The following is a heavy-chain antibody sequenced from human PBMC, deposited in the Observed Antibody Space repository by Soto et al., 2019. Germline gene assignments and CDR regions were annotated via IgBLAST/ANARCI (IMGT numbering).Heavy chain of an antibody. V-gene: IGHV3-23*01. CDR1: TFTLPAYP. CDR2: ISGSGGTT. J-gene: IGHJ4*02. D-gene: IGHD6-13*01. Sequence: EVQLLESGGGLVRPGGSLRLSCVASTFTLPAYPLGGVRRLPGEGLEWVSGISGSGGTTYYAESVKGRFSISRDNSKNTLYLHLNNLRVEDTAIYYCATISDRGIAAALDSWGQGTLVTVSS. CDR3: ATISDRGIAAALDS.